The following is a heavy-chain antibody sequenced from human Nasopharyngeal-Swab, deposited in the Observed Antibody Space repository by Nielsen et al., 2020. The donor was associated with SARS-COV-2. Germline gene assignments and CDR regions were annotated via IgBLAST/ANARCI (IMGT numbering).Heavy chain of an antibody. V-gene: IGHV3-21*01. D-gene: IGHD3-3*01. CDR1: GFTFSSYS. Sequence: GESLKISCAASGFTFSSYSMNWVRQAPGKGLAWVSSISSSSSYIYYADSVKGRFTISRDNAKNSLYLQMNSLRAEDTAVYYCARDSGMEWLLRVDYYYYGMDVWGQGTTVTVSS. CDR2: ISSSSSYI. CDR3: ARDSGMEWLLRVDYYYYGMDV. J-gene: IGHJ6*02.